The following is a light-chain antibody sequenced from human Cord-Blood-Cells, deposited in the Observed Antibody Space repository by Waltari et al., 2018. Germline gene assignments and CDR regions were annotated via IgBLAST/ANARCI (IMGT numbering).Light chain of an antibody. CDR3: QQYNNWPYS. CDR1: QSVSSN. Sequence: EIVMNPAPATLSVSPGVRATLSCRASQSVSSNLAWYQQKPGQAPRLLIYGASTRATGIPARFSGSGSGTEFTLTISSLQSEDFAVYYCQQYNNWPYSFGQGTKLEIK. J-gene: IGKJ2*03. V-gene: IGKV3-15*01. CDR2: GAS.